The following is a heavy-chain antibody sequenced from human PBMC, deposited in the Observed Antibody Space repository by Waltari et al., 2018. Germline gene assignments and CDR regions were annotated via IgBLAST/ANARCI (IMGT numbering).Heavy chain of an antibody. CDR3: ARDQSTGATN. CDR2: IDYSGRT. J-gene: IGHJ4*02. V-gene: IGHV4-30-4*01. CDR1: GGSISSGDYY. D-gene: IGHD5-12*01. Sequence: QVQLQESGPGLVKPSQTLSLTCPVSGGSISSGDYYCSWIRQPPGMGLEWSGYIDYSGRTYFNPSLKSRGTISVDTSKTQVSLKLSSVTAADTAVYYCARDQSTGATNWGQGTLVTVSS.